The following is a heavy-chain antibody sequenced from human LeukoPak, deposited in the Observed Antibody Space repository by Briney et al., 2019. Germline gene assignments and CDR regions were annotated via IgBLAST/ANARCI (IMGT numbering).Heavy chain of an antibody. CDR2: ISSSSSYI. CDR3: ARGPGSGSKGAFGY. CDR1: GFTFSSYS. D-gene: IGHD3-10*01. V-gene: IGHV3-21*01. Sequence: GGSLRLSCAASGFTFSSYSMNWVRQAPGKGLEWVSSISSSSSYIYYADSVKGRFTISRDNAKNSLYLQMNSLRAEDTAVYYCARGPGSGSKGAFGYWGQGTLVTVSS. J-gene: IGHJ4*02.